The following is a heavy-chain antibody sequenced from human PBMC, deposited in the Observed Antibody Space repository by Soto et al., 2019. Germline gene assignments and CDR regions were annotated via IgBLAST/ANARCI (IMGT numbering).Heavy chain of an antibody. D-gene: IGHD3-10*01. Sequence: PGGSLRLSCAASGFTFSSYSMNWVRQAPGKGLEWVSYISSSSSTIYYADSVKGRLTISRDNAKNSLYLQMNSLRAEDTAVYYCARDPYYGSGSYYNVKAFDIWGQGTMVTVSS. CDR2: ISSSSSTI. CDR3: ARDPYYGSGSYYNVKAFDI. CDR1: GFTFSSYS. V-gene: IGHV3-48*01. J-gene: IGHJ3*02.